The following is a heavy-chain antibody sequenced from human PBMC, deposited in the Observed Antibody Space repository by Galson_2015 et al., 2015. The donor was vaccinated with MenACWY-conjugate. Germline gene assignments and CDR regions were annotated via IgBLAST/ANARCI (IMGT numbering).Heavy chain of an antibody. CDR2: ISSSSSTTI. CDR1: GFTFSTYS. Sequence: SLRLSCAASGFTFSTYSMNWVRQAPGKGLEWVSYISSSSSTTIHYADSVKGRFTISRDNAKNSLYLQMNSLRPEDTAVYYCAREYCSSITCLFDYWGQGALVTVSS. D-gene: IGHD2-2*01. V-gene: IGHV3-48*04. J-gene: IGHJ4*02. CDR3: AREYCSSITCLFDY.